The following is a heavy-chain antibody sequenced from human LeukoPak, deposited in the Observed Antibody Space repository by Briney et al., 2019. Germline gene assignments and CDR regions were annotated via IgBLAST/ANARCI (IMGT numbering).Heavy chain of an antibody. D-gene: IGHD6-13*01. CDR1: GGSFSGYY. V-gene: IGHV4-34*01. Sequence: PSETLSLTCAVYGGSFSGYYWSWIRQPPGKGLEWIGEINHSGSTNYNPSLKSRVTISVATSKNQFSLKLSSVTAADTAVYYCARHLPLAAAGTGVDYWGQGTLVTVSS. J-gene: IGHJ4*02. CDR2: INHSGST. CDR3: ARHLPLAAAGTGVDY.